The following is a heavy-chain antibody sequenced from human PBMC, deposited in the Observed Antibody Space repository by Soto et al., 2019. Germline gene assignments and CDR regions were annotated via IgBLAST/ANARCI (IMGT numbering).Heavy chain of an antibody. J-gene: IGHJ4*02. D-gene: IGHD1-26*01. CDR3: ARVPILGPTGDFDY. CDR2: VTPRSGEV. CDR1: GYTFTDYH. Sequence: QVHLVQSGAEVKRPGDSVKVSCQASGYTFTDYHIHWVRQAPGQGLEWMGRVTPRSGEVYYLPKFQGRVTLTRDTSISTAYMELTTLKFDDTAVFYCARVPILGPTGDFDYWGQGTLATVSS. V-gene: IGHV1-2*02.